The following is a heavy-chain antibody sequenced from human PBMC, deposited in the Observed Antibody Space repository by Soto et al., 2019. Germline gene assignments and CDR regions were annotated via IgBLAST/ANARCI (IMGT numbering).Heavy chain of an antibody. D-gene: IGHD2-15*01. Sequence: SETLSLTCTVSGGSISSSSYYWGWIRQPPGKGLEWIGSIYYSGSTYYNPSLKSRVTISVDTSKNQFSLKLSSVTAADTAVYYCARSSGDIVVVVAANFQHWGQGTLVTVSS. J-gene: IGHJ1*01. CDR1: GGSISSSSYY. V-gene: IGHV4-39*01. CDR3: ARSSGDIVVVVAANFQH. CDR2: IYYSGST.